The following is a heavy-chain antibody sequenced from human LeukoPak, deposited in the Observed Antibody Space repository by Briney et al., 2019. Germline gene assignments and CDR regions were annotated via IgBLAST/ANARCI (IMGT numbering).Heavy chain of an antibody. CDR1: GYTFTSYD. CDR3: ARGVGMASNNWFDP. D-gene: IGHD5-24*01. Sequence: ASVKVSCKASGYTFTSYDINWVRQATGQGLEWMGWMNPNSGNTGYAQKFQGRVTITRNTSISTAYMELSSLRSEDTAVHYCARGVGMASNNWFDPWGQGTLVTVSS. V-gene: IGHV1-8*03. J-gene: IGHJ5*02. CDR2: MNPNSGNT.